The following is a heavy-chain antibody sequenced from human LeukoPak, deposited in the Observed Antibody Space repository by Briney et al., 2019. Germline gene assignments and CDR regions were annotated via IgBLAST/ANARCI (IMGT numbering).Heavy chain of an antibody. CDR2: INHSGST. D-gene: IGHD6-6*01. V-gene: IGHV4-34*01. CDR1: GGSFSGYY. J-gene: IGHJ4*02. CDR3: ARRGIAARRFDY. Sequence: PSETLSLTCAVYGGSFSGYYWSWIRQPPGKGLEWIGEINHSGSTNYNPSLKSRVTISVDTSKNQFSLKLSSVTAADTAVYYCARRGIAARRFDYWGQGTLVTVSS.